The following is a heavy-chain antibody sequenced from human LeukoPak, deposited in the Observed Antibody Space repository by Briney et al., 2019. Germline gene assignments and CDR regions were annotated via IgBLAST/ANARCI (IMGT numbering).Heavy chain of an antibody. CDR3: ARDYSNYYFDY. J-gene: IGHJ4*02. V-gene: IGHV3-23*01. D-gene: IGHD4-11*01. CDR2: ISGSGGST. CDR1: GFTFSSHA. Sequence: PGGSLRLSCAASGFTFSSHAMSWVRQAPGKGLEWVSAISGSGGSTYYADSVKGRFTISRDNSNNTLYLQMNSLRAEDTAVYYCARDYSNYYFDYWGQGALVTVSS.